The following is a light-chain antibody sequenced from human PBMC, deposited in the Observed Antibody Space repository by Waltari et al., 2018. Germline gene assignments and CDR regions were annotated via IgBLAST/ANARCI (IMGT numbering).Light chain of an antibody. CDR3: QSYDSSNPWV. Sequence: NFMLTQPHSVSESPGKTVTISCTRISGSIASNYVQWYQQRPGSAPTTVIYADNQRPSGVPDRFSGSIDSSSNSASLTISGLKTEDEADYYCQSYDSSNPWVFGGGTKLTVL. V-gene: IGLV6-57*04. J-gene: IGLJ3*02. CDR2: ADN. CDR1: SGSIASNY.